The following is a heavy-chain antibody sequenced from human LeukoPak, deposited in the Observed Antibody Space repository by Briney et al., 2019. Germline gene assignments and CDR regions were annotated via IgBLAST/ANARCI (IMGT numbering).Heavy chain of an antibody. J-gene: IGHJ6*03. CDR3: ARDALVYYYESSGADMDV. CDR1: GYTFTSYG. V-gene: IGHV1-18*01. CDR2: ISAYNGNT. D-gene: IGHD3-22*01. Sequence: ASVKVSCKASGYTFTSYGISWVRQAPGQGLEWMGWISAYNGNTNYAQKLQGRVTMTTDTSTSTAYMELRSLRSDDTAVYYCARDALVYYYESSGADMDVWGKGTTVTVSS.